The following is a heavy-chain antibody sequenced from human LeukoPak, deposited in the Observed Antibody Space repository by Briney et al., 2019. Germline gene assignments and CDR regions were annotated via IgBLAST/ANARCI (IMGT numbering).Heavy chain of an antibody. D-gene: IGHD1-26*01. CDR1: GGTFSSYA. CDR3: ARGGGSYRRYPFDY. Sequence: ASVKVSCKASGGTFSSYAISWVRQAPGQGLEWMGRIIPILGIANYAQKFQGRVTITADKSTSTAHMELSSLRSEDTAVYYCARGGGSYRRYPFDYWGQGTLVTVSS. V-gene: IGHV1-69*04. J-gene: IGHJ4*02. CDR2: IIPILGIA.